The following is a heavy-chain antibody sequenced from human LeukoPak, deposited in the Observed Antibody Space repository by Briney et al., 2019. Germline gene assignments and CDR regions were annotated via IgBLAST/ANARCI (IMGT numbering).Heavy chain of an antibody. CDR2: ITATSTSM. V-gene: IGHV3-21*01. CDR1: GFTFTTYS. J-gene: IGHJ6*04. D-gene: IGHD3-10*02. CDR3: AELGITMIGGV. Sequence: PGGSLRLSCAVSGFTFTTYSMTWVRQAPGKGLEWVSSITATSTSMYYADSVKGRFTISRDNAKNSLYLQMNSLRAEDTAVYYCAELGITMIGGVWGKGTTVTISS.